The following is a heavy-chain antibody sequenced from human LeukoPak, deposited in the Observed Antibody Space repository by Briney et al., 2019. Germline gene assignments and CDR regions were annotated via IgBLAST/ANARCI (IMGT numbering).Heavy chain of an antibody. Sequence: PGGSLRLSCAASGFTFSSYAMHWVRQAPGKGLEWVAVISYDGSNKYYADSVKGRFTISRDNSKNTLYLQMNSLRAEDTALYFCVKAYRTGRWLPLDYWGQGTLVTVSS. D-gene: IGHD5-24*01. CDR3: VKAYRTGRWLPLDY. CDR2: ISYDGSNK. V-gene: IGHV3-30*04. CDR1: GFTFSSYA. J-gene: IGHJ4*02.